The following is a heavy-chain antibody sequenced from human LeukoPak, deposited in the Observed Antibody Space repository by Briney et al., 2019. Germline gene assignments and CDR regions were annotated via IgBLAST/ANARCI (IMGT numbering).Heavy chain of an antibody. D-gene: IGHD4-17*01. V-gene: IGHV3-30-3*01. CDR2: IAFDGSNA. J-gene: IGHJ6*02. CDR1: GFTFSSYA. Sequence: GRSLRLSCVASGFTFSSYAMHWVRQAPGKGLEWVAVIAFDGSNALYADSVKGRFTISRDISKSTLYLEMNSLKAEDSAIYYCSRGRYGDYSRSGYYYGMDAWGQGTTVTVSS. CDR3: SRGRYGDYSRSGYYYGMDA.